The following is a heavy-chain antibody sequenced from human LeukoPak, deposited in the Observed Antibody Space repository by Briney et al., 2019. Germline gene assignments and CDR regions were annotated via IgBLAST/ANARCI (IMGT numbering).Heavy chain of an antibody. CDR3: ARDAVGYIYGSPDY. V-gene: IGHV3-74*01. D-gene: IGHD5-18*01. Sequence: GGSLRLSCAASGFTLRRYRTHWVRQAPGKGLVWVSRINGDGSSTIYADAVKGRFTISRDNAKHTLYLQMNSLRATDTFVSYCARDAVGYIYGSPDYWGQGTLVTVSS. J-gene: IGHJ4*02. CDR2: INGDGSST. CDR1: GFTLRRYR.